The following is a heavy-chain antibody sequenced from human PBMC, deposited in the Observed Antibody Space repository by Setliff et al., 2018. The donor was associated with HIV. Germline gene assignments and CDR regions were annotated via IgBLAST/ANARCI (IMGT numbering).Heavy chain of an antibody. D-gene: IGHD6-13*01. CDR3: ARGLYSSSWYVGGFDI. Sequence: GGSLRLSCGASGFNFSDYYLNWFRLAPGKGLEWISHITNTGSSTNYADSVKGRFTISRDNAKYSLYLQMNSLRVEDTAVYWCARGLYSSSWYVGGFDIWGQGTMVTVSS. CDR2: ITNTGSST. CDR1: GFNFSDYY. V-gene: IGHV3-11*04. J-gene: IGHJ3*02.